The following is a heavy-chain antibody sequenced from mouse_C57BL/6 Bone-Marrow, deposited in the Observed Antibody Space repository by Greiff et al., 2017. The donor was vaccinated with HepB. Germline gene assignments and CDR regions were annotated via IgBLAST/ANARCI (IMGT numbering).Heavy chain of an antibody. CDR1: EYEFPSHD. D-gene: IGHD1-1*01. J-gene: IGHJ1*03. CDR2: INSDGGST. CDR3: ARHASYYYGSWYFDV. V-gene: IGHV5-2*01. Sequence: EVQLVESGGGLVQPGESLKLSCESNEYEFPSHDMSWVRTTPEKRLELVAAINSDGGSTYYPDTMERRFIISRDNTKKTLYLQMSSLRSEDTALYYCARHASYYYGSWYFDVWGTGTTVTVSS.